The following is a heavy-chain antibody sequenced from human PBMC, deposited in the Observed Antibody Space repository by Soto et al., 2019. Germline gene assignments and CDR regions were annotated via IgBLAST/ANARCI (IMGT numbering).Heavy chain of an antibody. CDR1: GYTFTNYA. CDR2: INAGNGNT. J-gene: IGHJ3*02. V-gene: IGHV1-3*01. D-gene: IGHD2-2*01. CDR3: ARAGYCSSTSCSEAFEI. Sequence: QVQFVQSGAELKKPGASVKVSCKASGYTFTNYAMHWVRQAPGQRLEWMGWINAGNGNTKYSRKFQGRVTITRDTSARTAYVELTSLRSDDTAVYYCARAGYCSSTSCSEAFEIWGQGTLVTVSS.